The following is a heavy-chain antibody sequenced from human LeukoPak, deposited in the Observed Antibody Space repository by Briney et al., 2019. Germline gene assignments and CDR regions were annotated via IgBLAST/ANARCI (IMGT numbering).Heavy chain of an antibody. CDR1: GGSISIYY. J-gene: IGHJ6*03. CDR2: IYTSGST. CDR3: ARVGRYYDILTTYYYMDV. D-gene: IGHD3-9*01. V-gene: IGHV4-4*07. Sequence: SETLSLTCTVSGGSISIYYWSWIRQPARKGLEWIGRIYTSGSTNYNPSLKSRVTMSVDTSKNQFSLKLSSVTAADTAVYYCARVGRYYDILTTYYYMDVWGKGTTVTASS.